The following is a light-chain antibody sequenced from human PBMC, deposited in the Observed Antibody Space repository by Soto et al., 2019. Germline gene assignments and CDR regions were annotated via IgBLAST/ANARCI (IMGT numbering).Light chain of an antibody. CDR3: QQTYNTPYT. CDR1: QSISTY. V-gene: IGKV1-39*01. CDR2: SVS. Sequence: DIQMTQSPSSLSASVGDRVTITCRASQSISTYLNWYQQKPGKAPKSLIYSVSSLQSGVPSRFSGSGSGTDFILTISSLQPEDFATYYCQQTYNTPYTFGQGTKLEIK. J-gene: IGKJ2*01.